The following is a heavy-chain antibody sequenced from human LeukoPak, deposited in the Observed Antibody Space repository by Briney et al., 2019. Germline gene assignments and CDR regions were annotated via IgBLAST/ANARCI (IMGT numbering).Heavy chain of an antibody. J-gene: IGHJ4*02. CDR2: IYTSEAT. CDR1: GDSISSYY. D-gene: IGHD3-10*01. CDR3: ARHQLRFGELLSSFDY. Sequence: SDTLSVTCTVSGDSISSYYLSWVRQAPGKGLEWIGYIYTSEATNYIPSLKSRVTISIDTSNNQFSLKLSSVTAADTAVYYCARHQLRFGELLSSFDYWGQGTLVTVSS. V-gene: IGHV4-4*09.